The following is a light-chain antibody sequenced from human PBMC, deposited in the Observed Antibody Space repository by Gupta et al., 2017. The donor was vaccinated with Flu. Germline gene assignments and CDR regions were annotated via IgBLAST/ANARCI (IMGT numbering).Light chain of an antibody. V-gene: IGKV1-5*03. CDR2: KAS. CDR3: KQENSFPWT. Sequence: DIQMTQSPSTLSASVGDRVTITCRASQSISIWLAWYQQKPGKAPNLVIYKASSLESGVPSRFSGSGSGTEFTLTISSRQPDDSATYYCKQENSFPWTFGQGTXVEIK. CDR1: QSISIW. J-gene: IGKJ1*01.